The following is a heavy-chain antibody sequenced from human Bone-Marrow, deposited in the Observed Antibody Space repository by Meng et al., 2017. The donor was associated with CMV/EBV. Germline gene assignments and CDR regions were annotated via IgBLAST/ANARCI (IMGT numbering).Heavy chain of an antibody. Sequence: SETLSLTCAVYGGSFSGYYWSWIRQPPGKGLECIGEINHSGSTNYNPSLKSRVTISVDTSKNQFSLKLTSVTAADTAVYYCARGGVLRYFVWSRRNWFDPWGQGTLVTVSS. CDR1: GGSFSGYY. CDR2: INHSGST. CDR3: ARGGVLRYFVWSRRNWFDP. D-gene: IGHD3-9*01. V-gene: IGHV4-34*01. J-gene: IGHJ5*02.